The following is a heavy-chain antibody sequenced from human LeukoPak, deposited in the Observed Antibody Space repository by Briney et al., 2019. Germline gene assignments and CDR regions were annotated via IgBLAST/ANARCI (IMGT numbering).Heavy chain of an antibody. J-gene: IGHJ4*02. V-gene: IGHV4-4*02. CDR3: AREEAFDTAMATGFDY. D-gene: IGHD5-18*01. CDR2: IFYSGST. Sequence: PSGTLSFTCAVSTASISSSNWWSWVRQPPGKGLEWIGEIFYSGSTNYNPSLKSRVTISVDRSKNQFSLKLSSVTAADTAVYYCAREEAFDTAMATGFDYWGQGTLVTVSS. CDR1: TASISSSNW.